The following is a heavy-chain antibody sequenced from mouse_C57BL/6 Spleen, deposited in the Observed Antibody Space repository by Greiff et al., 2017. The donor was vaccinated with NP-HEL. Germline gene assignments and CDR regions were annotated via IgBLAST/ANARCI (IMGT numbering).Heavy chain of an antibody. CDR1: GYTFTSYW. J-gene: IGHJ1*03. V-gene: IGHV1-64*01. D-gene: IGHD1-1*01. Sequence: QVQLQQPGAELVKPGASVKLSCKASGYTFTSYWMHWVKQRPGQGLEWIGMIHPNSGSTNYNEKFKSKATLTVDKSSSTAYMQLSSLTSEDSAVYYCANYYGSLSYWYFDVWGTGTTVTVSS. CDR3: ANYYGSLSYWYFDV. CDR2: IHPNSGST.